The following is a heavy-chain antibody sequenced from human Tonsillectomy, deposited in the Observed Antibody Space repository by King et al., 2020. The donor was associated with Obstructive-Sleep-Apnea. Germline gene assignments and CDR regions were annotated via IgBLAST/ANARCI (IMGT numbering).Heavy chain of an antibody. D-gene: IGHD2-21*02. V-gene: IGHV4-31*03. CDR3: ARDSCGGDCYPFGDAFDI. CDR2: IYYSGST. Sequence: VQLQESGPGLVKPSQTLSLTCNVSGGSITSGSHYWSWIRQPPGKGLEWVGYIYYSGSTYYNPSLKSRVTISLDTSKNQFSLKLTSVTAADTAVYYCARDSCGGDCYPFGDAFDIWGQGTMVTVSS. CDR1: GGSITSGSHY. J-gene: IGHJ3*02.